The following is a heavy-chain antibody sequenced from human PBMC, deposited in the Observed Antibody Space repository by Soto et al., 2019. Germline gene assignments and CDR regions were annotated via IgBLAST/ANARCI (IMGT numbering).Heavy chain of an antibody. J-gene: IGHJ4*02. V-gene: IGHV3-23*01. D-gene: IGHD3-3*01. CDR2: ISGSGGST. CDR3: AKDLRAYYDFWSCLGY. Sequence: EVQLLESGGSLVQPGGSLRLSCAASGFTFSSYAMSWVRQAPGKGLEWVSAISGSGGSTYYADSVKGRFTISRDNSKNTLYLPMNSLRAEDTAVYYCAKDLRAYYDFWSCLGYWGQGTLVTVSS. CDR1: GFTFSSYA.